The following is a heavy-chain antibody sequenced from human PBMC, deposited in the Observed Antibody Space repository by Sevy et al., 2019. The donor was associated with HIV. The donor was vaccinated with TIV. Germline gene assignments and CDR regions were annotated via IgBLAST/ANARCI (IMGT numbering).Heavy chain of an antibody. CDR1: GGSISSYY. V-gene: IGHV4-59*01. CDR3: VEGLNYYGSVRPYYFDY. CDR2: IYYSGNT. Sequence: SETLSLSCTVSGGSISSYYWNWIRQSPGKGLEWIGFIYYSGNTNYNPSLNSRVTISVDPSENQFSLKLSSMTAADTAVYYCVEGLNYYGSVRPYYFDYWGQGTLVTVSS. D-gene: IGHD3-10*01. J-gene: IGHJ4*02.